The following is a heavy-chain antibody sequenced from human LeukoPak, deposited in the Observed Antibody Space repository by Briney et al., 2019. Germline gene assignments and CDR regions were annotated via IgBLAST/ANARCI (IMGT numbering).Heavy chain of an antibody. CDR2: INPSSGDT. Sequence: GASVKVSCKTSGYTFAGHHIHWVRQAPGQGLEWTGWINPSSGDTKYAQNFQDRVIMTRDMSISTAYMDLSRLSSDDTAIYYCARAGHDSSGYSFRLDYWGQGTLVTVSS. D-gene: IGHD3-22*01. J-gene: IGHJ4*02. V-gene: IGHV1-2*02. CDR3: ARAGHDSSGYSFRLDY. CDR1: GYTFAGHH.